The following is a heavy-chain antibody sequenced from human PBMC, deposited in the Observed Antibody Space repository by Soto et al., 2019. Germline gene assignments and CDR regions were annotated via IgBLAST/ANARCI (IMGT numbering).Heavy chain of an antibody. Sequence: QVQLVQSGAEVKKPGASVKVSCTASGYTFTSYAMHWVRQAPGQRLEWMGWINAGNGNTKYSQKFQGRVTITRDTSASTAYMELSSLRSEDTAVYYCASSTQDVDPFDYWGQGTLVTVSS. V-gene: IGHV1-3*01. J-gene: IGHJ4*02. CDR2: INAGNGNT. CDR3: ASSTQDVDPFDY. CDR1: GYTFTSYA. D-gene: IGHD2-2*01.